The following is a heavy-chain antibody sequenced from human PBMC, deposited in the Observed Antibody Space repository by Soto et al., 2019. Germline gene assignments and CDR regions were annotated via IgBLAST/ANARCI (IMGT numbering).Heavy chain of an antibody. CDR3: AREDESGYYYDSSVTDAFDI. CDR1: GFTFSSYS. J-gene: IGHJ3*02. V-gene: IGHV3-21*01. Sequence: AGGSLRLSCAASGFTFSSYSMNWVRQAPGKGLEWVSSISSSSSYIYYADSAKGRFTISRDNAKNSLYLQMNSLRAEDTAVYYCAREDESGYYYDSSVTDAFDIWGQGTMVTVSS. CDR2: ISSSSSYI. D-gene: IGHD3-22*01.